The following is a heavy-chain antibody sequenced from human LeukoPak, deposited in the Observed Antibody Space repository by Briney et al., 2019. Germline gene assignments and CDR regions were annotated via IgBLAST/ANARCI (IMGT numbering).Heavy chain of an antibody. Sequence: SETLSLTCTVSGGSISSYYWGWIRQPPGKGLEWIGYIYYSGSTNYNPSLKSRVTISVDTSKNQFSLKLSSVTAADTAVYYCARGVFWGSRWYFDLWGRGTLVTVSS. CDR3: ARGVFWGSRWYFDL. CDR2: IYYSGST. V-gene: IGHV4-59*01. D-gene: IGHD7-27*01. J-gene: IGHJ2*01. CDR1: GGSISSYY.